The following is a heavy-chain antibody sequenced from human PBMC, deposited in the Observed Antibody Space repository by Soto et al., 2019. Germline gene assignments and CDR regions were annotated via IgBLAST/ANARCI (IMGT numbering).Heavy chain of an antibody. V-gene: IGHV1-3*01. Sequence: QVQLVQSGAEVKKPGASVKVSCKASGYTFTSYAMHWVRQAPGQRLEWMGWINAGNGNTKYSQKFQGRVTITRDTSASTDYMEVSSLRSEDTAVYYCARDLPPIDYRGQGTLVTVSS. CDR2: INAGNGNT. J-gene: IGHJ4*02. CDR1: GYTFTSYA. CDR3: ARDLPPIDY.